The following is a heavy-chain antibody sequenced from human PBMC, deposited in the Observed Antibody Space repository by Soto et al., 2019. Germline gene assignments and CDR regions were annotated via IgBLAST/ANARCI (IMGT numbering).Heavy chain of an antibody. CDR1: GSSISSYF. Sequence: SETLSLTCPFSGSSISSYFYIWVRQPTGKGLEWIGSVYYTGTTYYNPSLKSRVTISVETSKTQFSLKLRSVTATDTSVYYYARYLPAVRRAFDYWGRGTMVAVSS. CDR2: VYYTGTT. J-gene: IGHJ4*02. CDR3: ARYLPAVRRAFDY. D-gene: IGHD2-2*01. V-gene: IGHV4-59*01.